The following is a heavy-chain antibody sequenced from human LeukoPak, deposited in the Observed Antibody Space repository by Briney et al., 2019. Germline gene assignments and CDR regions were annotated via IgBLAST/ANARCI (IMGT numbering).Heavy chain of an antibody. J-gene: IGHJ4*02. V-gene: IGHV3-48*04. CDR3: ARGWGGSYYFDY. D-gene: IGHD1-26*01. Sequence: PGGSLRLSCAASGFTFSTYSMNWVRQAPGKGLEWVSYISSSSSTIYYADSVKGRFTISRDNAKSSLYLQMNSLRAEDTAVYYCARGWGGSYYFDYWAREPWSPSPQ. CDR2: ISSSSSTI. CDR1: GFTFSTYS.